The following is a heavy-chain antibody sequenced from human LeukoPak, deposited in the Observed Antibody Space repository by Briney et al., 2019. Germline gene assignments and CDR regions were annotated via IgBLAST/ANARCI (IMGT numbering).Heavy chain of an antibody. CDR3: ARGWRKTIVGATVNFDY. CDR1: GFTFSSYG. CDR2: IWNDGSNK. J-gene: IGHJ4*02. Sequence: PGRSLRLSCAASGFTFSSYGMHWVRQAPGKGLEWVAVIWNDGSNKYYADSVKGRFTISRDNSKNTLYLQMNSLRAEDTAVYYCARGWRKTIVGATVNFDYWGQGTLVPVSS. D-gene: IGHD1-26*01. V-gene: IGHV3-33*01.